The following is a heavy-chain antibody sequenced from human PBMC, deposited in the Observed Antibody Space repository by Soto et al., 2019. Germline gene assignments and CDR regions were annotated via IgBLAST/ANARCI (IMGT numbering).Heavy chain of an antibody. V-gene: IGHV1-69*13. J-gene: IGHJ6*02. CDR1: GGTFSSYA. D-gene: IGHD3-3*01. Sequence: RASVKVSCKASGGTFSSYAISWVRQAPGQGLEWMGGIIPIFGTANYAQKFQGRVTITADESTSTAYMELSSLRSEDTAVYYCARDKVGTIFGVVLYMDVWGQGTTVTVSS. CDR2: IIPIFGTA. CDR3: ARDKVGTIFGVVLYMDV.